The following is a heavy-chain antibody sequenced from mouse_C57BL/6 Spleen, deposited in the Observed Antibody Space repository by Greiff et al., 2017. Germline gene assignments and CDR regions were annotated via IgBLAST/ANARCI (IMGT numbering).Heavy chain of an antibody. CDR1: GYTFTSYW. J-gene: IGHJ3*01. D-gene: IGHD4-1*01. V-gene: IGHV1-50*01. CDR2: IDPSDSYT. Sequence: VQLQQPGAELEKPGASVKLSCKASGYTFTSYWMQWVKQRPGQGLEWIGEIDPSDSYTNYNQKFKGKATLTVDTSSSTAYMQLSSLTSEDSAVYYCARSELGRFAYWGQGTLVTVSA. CDR3: ARSELGRFAY.